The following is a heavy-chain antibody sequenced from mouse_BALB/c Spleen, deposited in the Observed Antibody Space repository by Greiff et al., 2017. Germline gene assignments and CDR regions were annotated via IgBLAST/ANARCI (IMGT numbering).Heavy chain of an antibody. CDR2: IWAGGST. J-gene: IGHJ3*01. CDR3: ARDLPLAY. CDR1: GFSLTSYG. Sequence: QVQLKESGPGLVAPSQSLSITCTVSGFSLTSYGVHWVRQPPGKGLEWLGVIWAGGSTNYNSALMSRLSISKDNSKSQVFLKMNSLQTDDTAMYYCARDLPLAYWGQGTLVTVSA. V-gene: IGHV2-9*02.